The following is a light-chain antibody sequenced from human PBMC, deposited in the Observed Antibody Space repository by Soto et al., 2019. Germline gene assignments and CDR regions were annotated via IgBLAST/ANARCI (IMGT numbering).Light chain of an antibody. J-gene: IGKJ1*01. CDR2: GAS. CDR3: QQDYNSSWT. V-gene: IGKV3D-7*01. Sequence: PGERVTLSCRASQSVSSSYLTWYQQKPGQAPRLLIYGASTRATGIPARFSGSGSGTDFTLTISSLQPEDFAVYYCQQDYNSSWTFGQGTKVEIK. CDR1: QSVSSSY.